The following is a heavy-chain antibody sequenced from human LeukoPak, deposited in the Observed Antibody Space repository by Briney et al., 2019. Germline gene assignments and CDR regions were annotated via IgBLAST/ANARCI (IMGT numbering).Heavy chain of an antibody. CDR1: GFTFCSSW. CDR3: AREFRVLPDI. Sequence: GGSLRLSCAVSGFTFCSSWMHWVRHAPGKGLLGVARINSDGSSTNYADSVKGRFTISRDNAKNTLYLQMNSLRDEDTAVYYCAREFRVLPDIWGQGTMVTVSS. CDR2: INSDGSST. J-gene: IGHJ3*02. V-gene: IGHV3-74*01. D-gene: IGHD2-8*02.